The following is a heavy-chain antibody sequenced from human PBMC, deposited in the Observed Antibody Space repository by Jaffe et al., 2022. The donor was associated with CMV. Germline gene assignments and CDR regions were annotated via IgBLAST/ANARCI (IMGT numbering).Heavy chain of an antibody. CDR1: GFTFSSYG. CDR2: ISGSGGST. CDR3: AKNYNSGWYNIGDY. J-gene: IGHJ4*02. Sequence: EVQLLESGGGLVQPGGSLRLSCAASGFTFSSYGMSWVRQAPGKGLEWVSGISGSGGSTYYADSVKGRFTISRDNSKNTLYLQMNSLRAEDTAVYYCAKNYNSGWYNIGDYWGPGTLVTVSS. V-gene: IGHV3-23*01. D-gene: IGHD6-19*01.